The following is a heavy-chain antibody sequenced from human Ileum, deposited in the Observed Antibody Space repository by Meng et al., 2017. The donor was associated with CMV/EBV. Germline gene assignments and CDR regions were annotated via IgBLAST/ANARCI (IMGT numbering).Heavy chain of an antibody. J-gene: IGHJ4*02. Sequence: CQSSGYNFTSNNMIWVRQAPGQGPEWMGWINTNTGNPTYAQGFTGRFVFSLDTSVSTTYLQISSLKAEDTAVYYCARDGLSGRYFDYWGQGTLVTVSS. V-gene: IGHV7-4-1*02. CDR1: GYNFTSNN. CDR2: INTNTGNP. CDR3: ARDGLSGRYFDY. D-gene: IGHD1-26*01.